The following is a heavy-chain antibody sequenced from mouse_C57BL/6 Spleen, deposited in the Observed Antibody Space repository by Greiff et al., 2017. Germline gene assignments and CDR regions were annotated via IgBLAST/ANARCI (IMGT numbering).Heavy chain of an antibody. J-gene: IGHJ2*01. Sequence: QVQLKQSGAELVKPGASVKLSCKASGYTFTSYWMHWVKQRPGRGLEWIGRIDPNSGGTKYNEKFKSKATLTVDKPSSTAYMQLSSLTSEDSAVYYCATQEALTTVFDYWGQGTTLTVSS. CDR3: ATQEALTTVFDY. V-gene: IGHV1-72*01. CDR1: GYTFTSYW. CDR2: IDPNSGGT. D-gene: IGHD1-1*01.